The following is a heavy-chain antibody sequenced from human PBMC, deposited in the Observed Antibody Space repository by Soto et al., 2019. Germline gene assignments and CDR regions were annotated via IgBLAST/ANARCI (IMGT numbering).Heavy chain of an antibody. CDR2: IYVTGAV. CDR3: ARLRIATNNYKWFDP. V-gene: IGHV4-59*06. D-gene: IGHD2-21*01. CDR1: GGSISNFY. Sequence: SETLSLTCTVSGGSISNFYWSWIRQVPGKGLEWIGHIYVTGAVDYNPSLRDRITISQDTSERQFSLNLRLVTAADTAVYYCARLRIATNNYKWFDPWGQGTLVTVSS. J-gene: IGHJ5*02.